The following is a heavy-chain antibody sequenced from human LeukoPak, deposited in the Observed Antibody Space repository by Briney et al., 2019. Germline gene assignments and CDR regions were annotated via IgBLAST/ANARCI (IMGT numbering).Heavy chain of an antibody. J-gene: IGHJ5*02. CDR2: ISYDGSNK. Sequence: GGSLRLSCAASGFTLSSSGMHWVRQAPGKGLEWVAIISYDGSNKYYEDSVKGRFTITRDNSKNTLYLQMNSLRAEDTAVYYCAKDSSGWGLDPWGQGTLVTVSS. CDR1: GFTLSSSG. CDR3: AKDSSGWGLDP. V-gene: IGHV3-30*18. D-gene: IGHD6-19*01.